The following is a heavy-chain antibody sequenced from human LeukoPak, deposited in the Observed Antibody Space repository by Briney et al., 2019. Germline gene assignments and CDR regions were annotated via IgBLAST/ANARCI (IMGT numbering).Heavy chain of an antibody. CDR3: ARVSRRGVRGVPRFDP. CDR1: GGSISSSSYY. V-gene: IGHV4-61*05. CDR2: IYYSGST. D-gene: IGHD3-10*01. Sequence: SETLSLTCTVPGGSISSSSYYWGWIRQPPGKGLEWIGYIYYSGSTNYNPSLKSRVTISVDTSKNQFSLKLSSVTAADTAVYYCARVSRRGVRGVPRFDPWGQGTLVTVSS. J-gene: IGHJ5*02.